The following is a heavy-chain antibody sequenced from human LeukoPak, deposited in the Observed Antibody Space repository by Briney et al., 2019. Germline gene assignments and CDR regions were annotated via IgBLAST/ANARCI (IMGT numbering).Heavy chain of an antibody. D-gene: IGHD5-18*01. CDR1: GGSISSSSYY. CDR2: IYYSGST. CDR3: ARDGGRWIQLWPYFDY. V-gene: IGHV4-39*02. Sequence: SETLSLTCTVSGGSISSSSYYWGWIRQPPGKGLEWIGSIYYSGSTYYNPSLKSRVTISVDTSKNQFSLKLSSVTAADTAVYYCARDGGRWIQLWPYFDYWGQGTLVTVSS. J-gene: IGHJ4*02.